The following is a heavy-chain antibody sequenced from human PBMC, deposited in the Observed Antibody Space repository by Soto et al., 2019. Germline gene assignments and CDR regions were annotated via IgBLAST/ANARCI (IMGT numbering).Heavy chain of an antibody. J-gene: IGHJ3*02. Sequence: GESLEISCQGSGYSFSVDCIRGVRQMPGKGLEWMGKIDPSDSFTTYSPSFQGRVTISIDKSINTAFLRWTGLKSSGTAMYYCANLHFTFGSVAVCDIWGQGTMVPVSS. CDR2: IDPSDSFT. CDR1: GYSFSVDC. V-gene: IGHV5-10-1*04. CDR3: ANLHFTFGSVAVCDI. D-gene: IGHD2-8*01.